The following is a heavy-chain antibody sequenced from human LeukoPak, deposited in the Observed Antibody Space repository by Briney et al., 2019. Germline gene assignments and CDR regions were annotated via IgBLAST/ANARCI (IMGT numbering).Heavy chain of an antibody. CDR3: ARQSRYDFWSGYPVAFDI. CDR2: INHSGST. J-gene: IGHJ3*02. Sequence: SETLSLTCAVYGGSFSGYYWSWIRQPPGKGLEWIGEINHSGSTNYNPSLKSRVTISVDTSKNQFSLKLSSVTAADTAVYYCARQSRYDFWSGYPVAFDIWGQGTMVTVSS. CDR1: GGSFSGYY. V-gene: IGHV4-34*01. D-gene: IGHD3-3*01.